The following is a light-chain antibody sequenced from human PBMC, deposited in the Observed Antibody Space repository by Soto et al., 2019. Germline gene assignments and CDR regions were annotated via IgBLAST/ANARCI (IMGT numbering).Light chain of an antibody. CDR3: QQYSTYPYA. CDR2: EAS. V-gene: IGKV1-5*03. J-gene: IGKJ1*01. CDR1: QSTSTW. Sequence: DIQMTQSPSTLSASVGDRVTITCRASQSTSTWLAWYQQRPGKTPKLLISEASKLESGVPSRFSGSGSGTEFTLTISSLPPDDFATYYCQQYSTYPYAFGQGTKVEIK.